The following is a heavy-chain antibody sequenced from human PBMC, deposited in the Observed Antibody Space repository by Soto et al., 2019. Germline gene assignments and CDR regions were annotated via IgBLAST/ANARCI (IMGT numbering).Heavy chain of an antibody. Sequence: QVQLVQSGAEVKKPGASVKVSCKASGYTFTSYGISWVRQAPGQGLEWMGWISAYNGNTNYAQKLQGRVTMTTDTSASRAYMGLRSMRSGDTVMYYFARVRTREFCIGGSCYSYYSDYWGQGALVTVSS. CDR3: ARVRTREFCIGGSCYSYYSDY. V-gene: IGHV1-18*04. D-gene: IGHD2-15*01. J-gene: IGHJ4*02. CDR2: ISAYNGNT. CDR1: GYTFTSYG.